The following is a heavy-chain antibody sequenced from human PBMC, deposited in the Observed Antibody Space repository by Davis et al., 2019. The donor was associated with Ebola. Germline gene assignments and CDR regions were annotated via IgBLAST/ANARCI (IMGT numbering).Heavy chain of an antibody. CDR3: ARQGWSGYSLRHWLDP. V-gene: IGHV4-30-4*01. CDR2: IYNSGNT. D-gene: IGHD3-3*01. Sequence: MPSETLSLTCTVSDGSFTSGDYYWSWIRQPPGKGLEWIGYIYNSGNTYYNPSLKSRVTISVDTSKNQFSLKLRSVTAADTAVYYCARQGWSGYSLRHWLDPWGRGTLVTVSS. J-gene: IGHJ5*02. CDR1: DGSFTSGDYY.